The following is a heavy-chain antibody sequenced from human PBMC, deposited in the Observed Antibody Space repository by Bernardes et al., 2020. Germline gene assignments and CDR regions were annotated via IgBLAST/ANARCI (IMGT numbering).Heavy chain of an antibody. V-gene: IGHV5-51*01. Sequence: AAFLIISCQGSRHNFATYCIRWVCQIPCKGLEWMGTIFPRDPDTSYTPSFQGQVTISADESLGTAYLQWSSLKASDTDMYYCARRDYAEGSGYEYWGQGTLVTVSS. CDR2: IFPRDPDT. CDR3: ARRDYAEGSGYEY. J-gene: IGHJ4*02. D-gene: IGHD3-22*01. CDR1: RHNFATYC.